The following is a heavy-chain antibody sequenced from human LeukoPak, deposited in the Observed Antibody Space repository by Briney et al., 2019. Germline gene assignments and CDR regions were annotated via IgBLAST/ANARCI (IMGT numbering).Heavy chain of an antibody. J-gene: IGHJ5*02. CDR3: ARVVVPAAMGPDWFDP. D-gene: IGHD2-2*01. Sequence: PSETLSLTCTVSGGSISSSSYYWGWIRQPPGKGLEWIGSIYTSGSTNYNPSLKSRVTMSVDTSKNQFSLKLSSVTAADTAVYYCARVVVPAAMGPDWFDPWGQGTLVTVSS. V-gene: IGHV4-39*07. CDR1: GGSISSSSYY. CDR2: IYTSGST.